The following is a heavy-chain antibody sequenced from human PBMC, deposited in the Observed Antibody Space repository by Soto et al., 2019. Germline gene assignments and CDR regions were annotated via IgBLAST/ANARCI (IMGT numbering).Heavy chain of an antibody. CDR1: GGSISSGGYY. V-gene: IGHV4-31*03. Sequence: SETLSLTCTVSGGSISSGGYYWSWIRQHPGKGLEWIGYIYYSGSTYYNPSLKSRVTISVDTSKNQFSLKLSSVTAADTAVYYCARSPWGGSGSYYQDYYYGMDVWGQGTTVTVSS. D-gene: IGHD3-10*01. J-gene: IGHJ6*02. CDR3: ARSPWGGSGSYYQDYYYGMDV. CDR2: IYYSGST.